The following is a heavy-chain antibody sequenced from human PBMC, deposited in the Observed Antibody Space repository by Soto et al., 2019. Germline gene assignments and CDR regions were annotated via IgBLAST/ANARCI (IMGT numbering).Heavy chain of an antibody. Sequence: EVPLVESGGGLVQPGGSLRLSCAASGFTLSGRSMHWVRQAPGKGLVWVSGIDNAGTDSTYADSVKGRFTSSRDNAKNRLYLQMNSLRVEDTAVYYCARGWFGPDVWGKGTTVTVSS. CDR2: IDNAGTDS. J-gene: IGHJ6*04. D-gene: IGHD3-10*01. V-gene: IGHV3-74*01. CDR3: ARGWFGPDV. CDR1: GFTLSGRS.